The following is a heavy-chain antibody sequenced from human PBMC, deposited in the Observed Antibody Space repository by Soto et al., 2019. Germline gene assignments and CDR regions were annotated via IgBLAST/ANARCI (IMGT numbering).Heavy chain of an antibody. J-gene: IGHJ4*02. CDR3: ARGGSYGDFFDY. CDR2: IYYTGST. D-gene: IGHD4-17*01. CDR1: GGSMSSNY. Sequence: SETLSLTCTVSGGSMSSNYWTWIRQSPGKGLEWIGYIYYTGSTKYNPSLKSRVTISLDTSKNQFSLRLTSVTSADTAVYYCARGGSYGDFFDYWGQGAQVTVSS. V-gene: IGHV4-59*01.